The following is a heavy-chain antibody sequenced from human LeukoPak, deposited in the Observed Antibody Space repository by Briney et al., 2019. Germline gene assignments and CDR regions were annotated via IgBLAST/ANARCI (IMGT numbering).Heavy chain of an antibody. Sequence: GGSLRLSCAASGFTFSSYGMHWVRQAPGKGLEWVAVISYDGSDKYYADSVKGRFTISRDNSKNTLYLQMNSLRAEDTAIYYCTRVGYIDEGIDYWGQGTLVTVSS. CDR3: TRVGYIDEGIDY. CDR1: GFTFSSYG. D-gene: IGHD5-24*01. J-gene: IGHJ4*02. V-gene: IGHV3-30*03. CDR2: ISYDGSDK.